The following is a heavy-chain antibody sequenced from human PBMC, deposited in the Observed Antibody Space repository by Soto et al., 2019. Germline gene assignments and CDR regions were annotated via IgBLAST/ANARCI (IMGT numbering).Heavy chain of an antibody. J-gene: IGHJ4*02. CDR2: ISGSDDST. D-gene: IGHD3-10*01. V-gene: IGHV3-21*01. CDR3: VRGPYAGPGSPWPSDY. Sequence: KGLEWVSVISGSDDSTYYADSVKGRFTISRDNAKNSLYLQMNSLRAEDTAVYYCVRGPYAGPGSPWPSDYWGQGSLVIVSS.